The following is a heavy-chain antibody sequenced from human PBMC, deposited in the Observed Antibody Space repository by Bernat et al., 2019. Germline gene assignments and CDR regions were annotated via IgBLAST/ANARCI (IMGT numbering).Heavy chain of an antibody. V-gene: IGHV3-15*01. CDR3: TTGYGSDWYG. Sequence: QMEESGGGLVKPGGSLRLSCVASGFQISDAWVSWVRQAPGKGLDWIANIKRKIDGETIDYAAPVKGRFSISRDDSKNTAFLQMNSLKTEDTAVYFCTTGYGSDWYGWGQGTLVTVSS. J-gene: IGHJ4*02. CDR2: IKRKIDGETI. CDR1: GFQISDAW. D-gene: IGHD6-13*01.